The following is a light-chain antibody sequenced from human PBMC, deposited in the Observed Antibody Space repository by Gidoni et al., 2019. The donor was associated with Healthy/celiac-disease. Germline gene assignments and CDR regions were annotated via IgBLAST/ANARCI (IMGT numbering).Light chain of an antibody. Sequence: SSELTQDPAVSVALGPTVRITCQGDSLRSYYASWYQQKPGQAPVLVIYGKNNRPSGIPDRFSGYSSGNTASLTITGAQAEEEADYYCNSRDSSGNNVVFGGGTKLTVL. V-gene: IGLV3-19*01. CDR1: SLRSYY. CDR2: GKN. CDR3: NSRDSSGNNVV. J-gene: IGLJ2*01.